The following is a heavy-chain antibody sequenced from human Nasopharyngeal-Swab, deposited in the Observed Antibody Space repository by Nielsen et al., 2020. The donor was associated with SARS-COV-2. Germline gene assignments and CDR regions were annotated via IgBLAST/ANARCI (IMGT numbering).Heavy chain of an antibody. CDR2: MNPNSGNT. Sequence: ASVKVSCKASGYTFTSYDINWVRQATGQGLEWMGWMNPNSGNTGYAQKFQGRVTMTRNTSISTAYLELSSLSSEDTAVYYCARGRPRGGSGSYGYWGQGTLVTVSS. V-gene: IGHV1-8*01. CDR1: GYTFTSYD. CDR3: ARGRPRGGSGSYGY. J-gene: IGHJ4*02. D-gene: IGHD3-10*01.